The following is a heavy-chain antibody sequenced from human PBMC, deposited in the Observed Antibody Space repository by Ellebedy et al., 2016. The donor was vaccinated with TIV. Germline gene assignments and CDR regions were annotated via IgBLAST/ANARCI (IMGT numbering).Heavy chain of an antibody. CDR3: ARGGGCGSGDCLAFDY. V-gene: IGHV3-74*01. CDR2: INRDGSSA. Sequence: PGGSLRLSCAASGFTFSNYWIHWVRQAPGKGLVWLSRINRDGSSANYADSVKGRFTISRDNAKNTLYLQMNSLRAEDTAVYYCARGGGCGSGDCLAFDYWGQGIMVTVSS. D-gene: IGHD2-21*02. CDR1: GFTFSNYW. J-gene: IGHJ4*02.